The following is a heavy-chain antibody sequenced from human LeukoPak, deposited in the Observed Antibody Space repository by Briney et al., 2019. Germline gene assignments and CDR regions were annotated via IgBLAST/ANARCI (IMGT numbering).Heavy chain of an antibody. CDR2: IKQDGSEK. V-gene: IGHV3-7*01. J-gene: IGHJ4*02. D-gene: IGHD3-22*01. CDR3: ARDRPYYYDSSGFDPYYFDY. CDR1: GFTFSSYW. Sequence: GGSLRLSCAASGFTFSSYWMSWVRQAPGKGLEWVTNIKQDGSEKYYVDSVKGRFTTSRDNAKNSLYLQMNSLRAEDTAVYYCARDRPYYYDSSGFDPYYFDYWGQGTLDTVSS.